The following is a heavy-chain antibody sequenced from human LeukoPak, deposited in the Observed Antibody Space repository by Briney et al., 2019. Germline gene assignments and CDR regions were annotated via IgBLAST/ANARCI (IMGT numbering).Heavy chain of an antibody. V-gene: IGHV4-4*08. CDR1: GGSITTYY. CDR2: IYPGGTT. CDR3: ATPGITGTTPRDAFDI. J-gene: IGHJ3*02. Sequence: SETLSLTCTVSGGSITTYYWSWIRQSPGKGLEWIGYIYPGGTTSYNPSLTSRVTISLDRSRSQFSLKLSSVTAADTAVYYCATPGITGTTPRDAFDIWGQGTMVTVSS. D-gene: IGHD1-7*01.